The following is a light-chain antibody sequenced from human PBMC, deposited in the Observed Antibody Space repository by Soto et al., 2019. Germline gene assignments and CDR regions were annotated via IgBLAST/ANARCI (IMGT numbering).Light chain of an antibody. CDR2: GPS. Sequence: EIVMTQSPATLSVSPGERATLSCRASQSVSINLAWYQQKPGQAPRLLIYGPSTRATGVPARFSGSGSGTEFTLTISSLQSEDFAIYYCQHYNNWPPWTFGQGTKVEIK. CDR1: QSVSIN. J-gene: IGKJ1*01. V-gene: IGKV3-15*01. CDR3: QHYNNWPPWT.